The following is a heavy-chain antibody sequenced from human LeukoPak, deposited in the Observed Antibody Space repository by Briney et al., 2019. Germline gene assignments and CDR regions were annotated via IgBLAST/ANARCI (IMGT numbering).Heavy chain of an antibody. CDR1: GYSISSGYY. D-gene: IGHD2-15*01. CDR2: IYHSGST. Sequence: PSETLSLTCTVSGYSISSGYYWGWIRQPPGKGLEWIGSIYHSGSTYYTPSLKSRVTISVDTSNNQFSLKLSSVTAADTAVYYCARGSGYYMDVWGKGTTVTVSS. CDR3: ARGSGYYMDV. J-gene: IGHJ6*03. V-gene: IGHV4-38-2*02.